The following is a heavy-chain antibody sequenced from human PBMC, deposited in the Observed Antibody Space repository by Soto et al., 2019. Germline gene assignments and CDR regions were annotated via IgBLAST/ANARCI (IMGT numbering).Heavy chain of an antibody. CDR3: ARVQGTRAAAGFDY. CDR1: GFTFSGYW. J-gene: IGHJ4*02. Sequence: GGSLRLSCAASGFTFSGYWMHWVRQAPGKGLVWVSRTNSDGSSTSYADSVKGRFTISRDNAKNTLYLQMSSLRAEDTAVYSCARVQGTRAAAGFDYWGQGTLVTVSS. V-gene: IGHV3-74*01. D-gene: IGHD6-13*01. CDR2: TNSDGSST.